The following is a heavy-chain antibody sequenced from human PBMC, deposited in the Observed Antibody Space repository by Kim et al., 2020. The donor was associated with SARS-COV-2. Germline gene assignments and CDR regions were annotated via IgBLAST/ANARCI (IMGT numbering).Heavy chain of an antibody. CDR2: IKSKTDGGTI. CDR3: TLTRGIAGPGGYLDL. J-gene: IGHJ2*01. D-gene: IGHD1-20*01. Sequence: GGSLRLSCTASGLTFSNAWMNWVRQVSGKGLEWVGRIKSKTDGGTIDYATPVNDRFTISRDDSKNTLYLQMNSLKTDDTAVYYCTLTRGIAGPGGYLDLWGRGLLVTVS. V-gene: IGHV3-15*01. CDR1: GLTFSNAW.